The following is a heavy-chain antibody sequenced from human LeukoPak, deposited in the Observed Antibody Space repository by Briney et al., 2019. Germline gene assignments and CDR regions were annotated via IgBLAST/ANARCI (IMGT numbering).Heavy chain of an antibody. J-gene: IGHJ4*02. V-gene: IGHV3-21*01. CDR3: ARDPTYDFWSGYHLDY. CDR1: GFTFSSYA. CDR2: ISSSSSYI. Sequence: PGGSLRLSCAASGFTFSSYAMNWVRQAPGKGLEWVSSISSSSSYIYYADSVKGRFTISRDNAKNSLYLQMNSLRAEDTAVYYCARDPTYDFWSGYHLDYWGQGTLVTVSS. D-gene: IGHD3-3*01.